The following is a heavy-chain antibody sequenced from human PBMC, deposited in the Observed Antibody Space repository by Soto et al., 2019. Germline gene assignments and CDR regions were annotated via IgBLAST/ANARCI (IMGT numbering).Heavy chain of an antibody. V-gene: IGHV5-51*01. CDR3: ARRRSGSYYRGSYWYFDL. Sequence: GESLKISCKGSGYSLTSYWIGWVRQMPGKGLEWMGIIYPGDSDTRYSPSFQGQVTISADKSISTAYLQWSSLKASDIAMYYCARRRSGSYYRGSYWYFDLWGRGTLVTVSS. J-gene: IGHJ2*01. CDR2: IYPGDSDT. CDR1: GYSLTSYW. D-gene: IGHD1-26*01.